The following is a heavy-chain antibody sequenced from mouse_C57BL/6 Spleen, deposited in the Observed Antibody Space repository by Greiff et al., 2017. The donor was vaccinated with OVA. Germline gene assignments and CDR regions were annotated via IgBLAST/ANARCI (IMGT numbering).Heavy chain of an antibody. Sequence: VQLQQSGPGMVKPSQSLSLTCTVTGYSITSGYDWHWIRHFPGNKLEWMGYISYSGSTNYNPSLKSRISITHDTSKNHFFLKLNSVTTEDTATYYCARGSDYGYAMDYWGQGTSVTVSS. CDR3: ARGSDYGYAMDY. CDR2: ISYSGST. D-gene: IGHD2-4*01. CDR1: GYSITSGYD. V-gene: IGHV3-1*01. J-gene: IGHJ4*01.